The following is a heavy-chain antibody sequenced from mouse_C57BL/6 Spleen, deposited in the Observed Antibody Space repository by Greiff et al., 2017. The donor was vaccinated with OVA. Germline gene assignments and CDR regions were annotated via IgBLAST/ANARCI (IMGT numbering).Heavy chain of an antibody. CDR3: ARSDYFDY. J-gene: IGHJ2*01. V-gene: IGHV1-66*01. Sequence: VMLVESGPELVKPGASVKISCKASGYSFTSYYIHWVKQRPGQGLEWIGWIYPGSGNTKYNEKFKGKATLTADTSSSTAYMQLSSLTSEDSAVYYCARSDYFDYWGQGTTLTVSS. CDR1: GYSFTSYY. CDR2: IYPGSGNT.